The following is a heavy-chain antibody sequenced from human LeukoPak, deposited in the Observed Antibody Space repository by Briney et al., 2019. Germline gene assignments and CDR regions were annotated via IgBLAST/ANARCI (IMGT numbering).Heavy chain of an antibody. CDR3: ARQGVTMIRGVIIYYHGMDV. J-gene: IGHJ6*02. V-gene: IGHV4-31*01. CDR2: IYYSGST. D-gene: IGHD3-10*01. CDR1: GGSISSGGYY. Sequence: SETLSLTCTVSGGSISSGGYYWSWIRQHPGKGLEWIGNIYYSGSTYYNPSLKSQVTMSVDTSKNQFSVKLSSVTAADTAVYYCARQGVTMIRGVIIYYHGMDVWGQGTTVTVSS.